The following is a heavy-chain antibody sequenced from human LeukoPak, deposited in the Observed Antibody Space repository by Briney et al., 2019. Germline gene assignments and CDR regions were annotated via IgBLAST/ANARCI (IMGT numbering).Heavy chain of an antibody. CDR2: VYYSGKT. D-gene: IGHD6-19*01. V-gene: IGHV4-39*07. CDR3: ARDGDGYGSGWDY. J-gene: IGHJ4*02. Sequence: PSETLSLTCSVSGASIKSSSYYWGWIRQSPGKGLEWIGNVYYSGKTYYNPSLGSRVTISLDTSKNQFSLRLTSVTAADTAVYYCARDGDGYGSGWDYWGQGTLVTVSS. CDR1: GASIKSSSYY.